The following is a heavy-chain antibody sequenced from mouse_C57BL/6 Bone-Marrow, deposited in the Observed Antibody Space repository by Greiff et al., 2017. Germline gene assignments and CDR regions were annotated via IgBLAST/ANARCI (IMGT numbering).Heavy chain of an antibody. J-gene: IGHJ2*01. Sequence: EVQRVESGGGLVKPGGSLKLSCAASGFTFSSYAMSWVRQTPEKRLEWVATISDGGSYTYYPDNVKGRFTISRDNAKNNLYLQMSHLKSEDTAMXYWARLSAVVATDYWGQGTTLTGSS. CDR3: ARLSAVVATDY. D-gene: IGHD1-1*01. CDR1: GFTFSSYA. CDR2: ISDGGSYT. V-gene: IGHV5-4*01.